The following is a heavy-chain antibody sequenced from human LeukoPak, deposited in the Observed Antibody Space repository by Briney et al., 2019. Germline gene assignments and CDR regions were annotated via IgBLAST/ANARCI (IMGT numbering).Heavy chain of an antibody. Sequence: GGSLRLSCAASGFTFSSYAMSWVRQAPGKGLEWVSAISGSGGSTYYADSVKGRFTISSDNSKNTLYLQMNSLRAEDTAVYYCAKDVSCSGGSCYGNWFDPWGQGTLVTVSS. D-gene: IGHD2-15*01. CDR1: GFTFSSYA. CDR2: ISGSGGST. V-gene: IGHV3-23*01. J-gene: IGHJ5*02. CDR3: AKDVSCSGGSCYGNWFDP.